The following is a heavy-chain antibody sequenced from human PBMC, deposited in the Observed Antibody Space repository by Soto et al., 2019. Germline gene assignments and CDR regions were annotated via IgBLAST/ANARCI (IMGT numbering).Heavy chain of an antibody. V-gene: IGHV3-30-3*01. CDR2: ISYDGTNK. CDR3: ARDPKTSGGQHWAFNYFDS. J-gene: IGHJ4*02. D-gene: IGHD7-27*01. CDR1: GFSFSISP. Sequence: GSLRLSCAASGFSFSISPMHWVRQSPGKGPEWVALISYDGTNKFYADSVKGRFTISRDNSKSTLYLQVDSLRPEDAAVYYCARDPKTSGGQHWAFNYFDSWGQGTLVTVSS.